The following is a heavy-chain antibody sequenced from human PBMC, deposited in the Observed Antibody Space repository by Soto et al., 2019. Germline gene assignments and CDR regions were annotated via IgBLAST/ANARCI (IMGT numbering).Heavy chain of an antibody. Sequence: PSETLSLTCAVYGGSFSTYYWSWIRQPPGKGLEWIGEINDSGSTNYNPSLKSRVTMSVDTSKNQFSLKLTSVTAADTAIYYCARFGHIVATILKSKPPTYSRPPMDVWGQGTTVTVSS. CDR1: GGSFSTYY. D-gene: IGHD5-12*01. CDR2: INDSGST. CDR3: ARFGHIVATILKSKPPTYSRPPMDV. J-gene: IGHJ6*02. V-gene: IGHV4-34*01.